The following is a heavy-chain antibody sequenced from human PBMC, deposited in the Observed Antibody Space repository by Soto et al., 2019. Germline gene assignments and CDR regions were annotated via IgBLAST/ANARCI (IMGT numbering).Heavy chain of an antibody. CDR2: IYSGGGT. Sequence: EVRLVQSGGGLVQPGGPLGFPCAPPRFMATTNYLSWVHQAPGKGLEWVSLIYSGGGTDYAESVKGRFTLSRDNSKNTLYLQMNSLKAEDTGIYYCATRMTTAPYWGQGTVVTVSS. D-gene: IGHD4-17*01. V-gene: IGHV3-66*01. CDR3: ATRMTTAPY. J-gene: IGHJ4*02. CDR1: RFMATTNY.